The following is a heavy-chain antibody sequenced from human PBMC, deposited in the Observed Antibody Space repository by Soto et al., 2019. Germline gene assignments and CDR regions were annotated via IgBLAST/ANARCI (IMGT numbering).Heavy chain of an antibody. J-gene: IGHJ5*02. CDR3: AREFEQQLVRGRPPTHNWFDP. D-gene: IGHD6-13*01. CDR1: GGSISSYY. Sequence: SETLSLTCTVSGGSISSYYWSWIRQPPGKGLEWIGYIYYSGSTNYNPSLKSRVTISVDTSKNQFSLKLSSVTAADTAVYYCAREFEQQLVRGRPPTHNWFDPWGQGTLVTVSS. V-gene: IGHV4-59*01. CDR2: IYYSGST.